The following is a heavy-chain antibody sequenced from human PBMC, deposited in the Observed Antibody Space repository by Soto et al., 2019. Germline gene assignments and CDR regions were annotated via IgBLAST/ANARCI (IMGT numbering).Heavy chain of an antibody. V-gene: IGHV1-69*01. D-gene: IGHD3-3*01. CDR2: IIPIFGTA. Sequence: GGIIPIFGTANYAQKFQGRVTITADESTSTAYMELSSLRSEDTAVYYCARARSHYDFWSGPYYYYGMDVWGQGTTVTVSS. J-gene: IGHJ6*02. CDR3: ARARSHYDFWSGPYYYYGMDV.